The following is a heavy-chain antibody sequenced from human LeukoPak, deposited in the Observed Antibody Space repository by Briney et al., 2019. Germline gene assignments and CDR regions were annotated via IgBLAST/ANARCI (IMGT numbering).Heavy chain of an antibody. CDR3: ARRIAAAGTNWFDP. D-gene: IGHD6-13*01. V-gene: IGHV1-18*04. J-gene: IGHJ5*02. Sequence: GASAKVSCKASGYTFTSYGISWVRQAPGQGLEWMGWISAYNGNTNYAQKLQGRVTMTTDTSTSTAYMELRSLRSDDTAVYYCARRIAAAGTNWFDPWGQGTLVTVSS. CDR2: ISAYNGNT. CDR1: GYTFTSYG.